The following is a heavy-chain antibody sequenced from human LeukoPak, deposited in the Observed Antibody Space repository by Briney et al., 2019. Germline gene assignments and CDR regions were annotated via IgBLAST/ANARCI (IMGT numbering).Heavy chain of an antibody. CDR1: GFTVSSNY. CDR2: MYSDGSA. V-gene: IGHV3-53*01. Sequence: PGGFLRLSCAASGFTVSSNYMSWVRQAPGKGLEWVSVMYSDGSAYYADSVKGRFTISRDNSKNRLFLQMNSLRAEGTAVYFCARTIAMTGIDYFDQWGQGTLVTVS. CDR3: ARTIAMTGIDYFDQ. J-gene: IGHJ4*02. D-gene: IGHD6-19*01.